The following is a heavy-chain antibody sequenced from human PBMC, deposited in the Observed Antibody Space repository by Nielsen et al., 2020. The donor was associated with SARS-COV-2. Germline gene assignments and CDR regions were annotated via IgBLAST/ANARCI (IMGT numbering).Heavy chain of an antibody. CDR3: ARSRGGTGWFDP. J-gene: IGHJ5*02. D-gene: IGHD2-8*02. CDR2: MNPNSGNT. V-gene: IGHV1-8*02. Sequence: ASVKVSCKASGYTFTSYYMHWVRQAPGQGLEWMGWMNPNSGNTGYAQKFQGRVTMTRNTSISTAYMELSSLRSDDTAVYYCARSRGGTGWFDPWGQGTLVTVSS. CDR1: GYTFTSYY.